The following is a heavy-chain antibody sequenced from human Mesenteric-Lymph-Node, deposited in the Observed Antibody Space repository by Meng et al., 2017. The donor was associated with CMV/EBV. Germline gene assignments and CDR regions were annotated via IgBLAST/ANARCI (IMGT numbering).Heavy chain of an antibody. J-gene: IGHJ6*02. Sequence: GGSLRFSCAASGFTFSNYAIHWVRQAPGKGLEWVAFISYDGSKKYYVDSVKGRFTISRDNSKNTLHLQMNSLRAEDTAVYYCARDQAYDYDFWSGILHDYYGMDVWGQGTTVTVSS. CDR2: ISYDGSKK. V-gene: IGHV3-30-3*01. D-gene: IGHD3-3*01. CDR1: GFTFSNYA. CDR3: ARDQAYDYDFWSGILHDYYGMDV.